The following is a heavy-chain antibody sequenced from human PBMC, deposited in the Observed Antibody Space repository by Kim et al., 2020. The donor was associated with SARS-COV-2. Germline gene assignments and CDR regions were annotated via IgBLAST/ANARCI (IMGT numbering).Heavy chain of an antibody. J-gene: IGHJ3*01. V-gene: IGHV3-7*01. CDR1: GFSFSPYW. CDR2: INQDGKKK. CDR3: TRDLNYYDSGTYYDVFD. Sequence: GGSLRLSCAGSGFSFSPYWMFWVRQTPGKGLEWVANINQDGKKKYYVDSVKDRFTISRDNAENSLYLQMNRLRAEDTAVYFCTRDLNYYDSGTYYDVFD. D-gene: IGHD3-10*01.